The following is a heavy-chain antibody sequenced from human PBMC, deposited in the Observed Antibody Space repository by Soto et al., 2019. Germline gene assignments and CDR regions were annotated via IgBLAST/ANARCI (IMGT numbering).Heavy chain of an antibody. D-gene: IGHD3-16*01. J-gene: IGHJ4*02. CDR1: GYTFTTYA. Sequence: GASVKVSCKASGYTFTTYAIHCVRQAPGQSLEWMGWINTDNGNTYYSQKMQARVTITRDTSASTAYMELSRLRSEDTAVYYCARSRVRGGYYFDYWGQGALVTVSS. V-gene: IGHV1-3*04. CDR3: ARSRVRGGYYFDY. CDR2: INTDNGNT.